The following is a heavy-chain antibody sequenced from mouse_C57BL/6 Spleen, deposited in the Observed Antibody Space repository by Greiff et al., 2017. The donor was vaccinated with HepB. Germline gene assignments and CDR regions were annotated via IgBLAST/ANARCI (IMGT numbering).Heavy chain of an antibody. J-gene: IGHJ3*01. V-gene: IGHV5-9-1*02. D-gene: IGHD2-10*01. CDR3: TRDPYYGAWSFAY. CDR2: ISSGGDYI. Sequence: EVMLVESGEGLVKPGGSLKLSCAASGFTFSSYAMSWVRQTPEKRLEWVAYISSGGDYIYYADTVKGRFTISRDNARSTLYLQMSSLKSADTAMYYCTRDPYYGAWSFAYWGQGTLVTVSA. CDR1: GFTFSSYA.